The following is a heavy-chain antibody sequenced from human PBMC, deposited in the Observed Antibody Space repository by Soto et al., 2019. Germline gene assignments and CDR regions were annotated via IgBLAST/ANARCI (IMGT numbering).Heavy chain of an antibody. D-gene: IGHD2-2*01. CDR3: ARGLSVVVPAAMSY. CDR2: IYYSGST. Sequence: QVQLQESGPGLVKPSQTLSLTCTVSGGSISSGGYYWSWIRQHPGKGLEWIGYIYYSGSTYYNPSLKCRVTIAVDTSKNQFSLKLSSVTAADTAVYYCARGLSVVVPAAMSYWGQGTLVTVSS. V-gene: IGHV4-31*03. J-gene: IGHJ4*02. CDR1: GGSISSGGYY.